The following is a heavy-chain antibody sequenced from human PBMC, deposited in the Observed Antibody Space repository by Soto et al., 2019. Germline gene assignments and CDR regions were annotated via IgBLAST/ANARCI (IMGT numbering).Heavy chain of an antibody. CDR1: GFTFSTYD. J-gene: IGHJ6*02. Sequence: EVQLVESGGGLVQPGGSLRLSCAASGFTFSTYDMHWVRQATGKGLEWVSAIGSADDPYYLGSVKGRFTISRENAKNSLYLQMNSLRAGDTAVYYCARAYSGRLPRRADYYFAMDVWGQGTTVTVSS. D-gene: IGHD2-15*01. V-gene: IGHV3-13*05. CDR3: ARAYSGRLPRRADYYFAMDV. CDR2: IGSADDP.